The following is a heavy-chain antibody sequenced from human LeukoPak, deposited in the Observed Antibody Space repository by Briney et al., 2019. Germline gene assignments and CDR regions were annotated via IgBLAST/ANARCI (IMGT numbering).Heavy chain of an antibody. V-gene: IGHV1-69*04. CDR3: ARDLRYCSSTSCYYYYYGMDV. J-gene: IGHJ6*02. CDR2: IIPIPGIA. D-gene: IGHD2-2*01. Sequence: GASVKVSCKASGGTFSSYTISWVRQAPGQGLEWMGRIIPIPGIANYAQKFQGRVTITADKSTSTAYMELSSLRSEDTAVYYCARDLRYCSSTSCYYYYYGMDVWGQGTTVTVSS. CDR1: GGTFSSYT.